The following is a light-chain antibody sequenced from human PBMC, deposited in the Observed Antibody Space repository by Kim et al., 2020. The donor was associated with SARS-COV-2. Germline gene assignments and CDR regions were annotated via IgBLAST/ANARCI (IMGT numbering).Light chain of an antibody. Sequence: VSPGQTASITCSGDKLGDKYACWYQQKPGQSPVLVIYQDSKRPSGIPELFSGSNSGNTATLTISGTQAMDEADYYCQAWDSSSVVFGGGTQLTVL. CDR1: KLGDKY. J-gene: IGLJ2*01. V-gene: IGLV3-1*01. CDR3: QAWDSSSVV. CDR2: QDS.